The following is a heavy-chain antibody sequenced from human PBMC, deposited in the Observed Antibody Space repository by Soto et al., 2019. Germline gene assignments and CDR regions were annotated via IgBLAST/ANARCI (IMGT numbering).Heavy chain of an antibody. J-gene: IGHJ4*02. CDR3: AREIVVARGASYFDY. CDR2: IRQDGSEK. CDR1: GFTLSSNW. Sequence: GGSLRLSCVGSGFTLSSNWMTWVRQAPGKGLEWVGNIRQDGSEKNYVDSVKGRFTISRDNAKNSLYLQMNSLRAEDTAVYYCAREIVVARGASYFDYWGPGTLVTVSS. D-gene: IGHD2-2*01. V-gene: IGHV3-7*04.